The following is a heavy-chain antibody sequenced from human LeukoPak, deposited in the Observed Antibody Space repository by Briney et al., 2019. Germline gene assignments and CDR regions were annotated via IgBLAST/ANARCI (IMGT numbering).Heavy chain of an antibody. Sequence: GGSLRLSCAASGFTFSSYAMHWVRQAPGKGLEWVAVISYDGSNKYYADSVKGRFTISRDNSKNTLYLQMNSLRAEDMAVYYCAARTVTVRYNWFDPWGQGTLVTVSS. V-gene: IGHV3-30-3*01. J-gene: IGHJ5*02. CDR3: AARTVTVRYNWFDP. CDR2: ISYDGSNK. D-gene: IGHD4-17*01. CDR1: GFTFSSYA.